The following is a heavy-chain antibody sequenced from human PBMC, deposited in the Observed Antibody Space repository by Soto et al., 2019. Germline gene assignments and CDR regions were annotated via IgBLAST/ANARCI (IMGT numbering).Heavy chain of an antibody. J-gene: IGHJ3*01. CDR1: GFTFNSYG. V-gene: IGHV3-23*01. CDR2: INDSGDTT. CDR3: AKGGVGINRGAAFDL. Sequence: HPGGSLRLSCAASGFTFNSYGMSWVRQAPGKGPEWVSVINDSGDTTYYADSVKGRFTISRDNSKNTLSLQMNSLRAEDTAVYYCAKGGVGINRGAAFDLWGQGTMVTVPS. D-gene: IGHD1-26*01.